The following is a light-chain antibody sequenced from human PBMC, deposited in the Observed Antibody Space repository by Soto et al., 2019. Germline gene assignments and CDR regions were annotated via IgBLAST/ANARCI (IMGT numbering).Light chain of an antibody. CDR2: ATS. CDR3: QQYGDSNSPRSS. J-gene: IGKJ2*03. CDR1: QSVSSNY. V-gene: IGKV3-20*01. Sequence: EIVLTQSPGTLSLSPGDRVTLSCRASQSVSSNYLAWYQQKPGQAPRLLIYATSSRATGIPDRFSGSGSGTDFTLTISRLEPEDFAMYYCQQYGDSNSPRSSFGQGTRLEI.